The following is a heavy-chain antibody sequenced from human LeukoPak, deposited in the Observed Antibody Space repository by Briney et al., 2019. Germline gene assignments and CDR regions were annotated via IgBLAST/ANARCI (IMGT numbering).Heavy chain of an antibody. V-gene: IGHV1-46*01. J-gene: IGHJ3*02. Sequence: ASVKVSCKASGYTFTSYYMHWLRQAPGQGLEWMGIINPSGGSTSYAQKFQGRVTMTRDTSTSTVYMELSSLRSEDTAVYYCARDRVVVAASDIWGQGTMVTVSS. CDR3: ARDRVVVAASDI. CDR1: GYTFTSYY. CDR2: INPSGGST. D-gene: IGHD2-15*01.